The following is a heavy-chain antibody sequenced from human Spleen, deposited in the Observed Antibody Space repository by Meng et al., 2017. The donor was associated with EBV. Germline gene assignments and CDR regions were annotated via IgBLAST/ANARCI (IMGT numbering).Heavy chain of an antibody. V-gene: IGHV3-30*18. CDR1: GFIFSGYG. CDR2: IPSDASHNK. J-gene: IGHJ5*02. D-gene: IGHD1-14*01. CDR3: AKDLSGRFDP. Sequence: AQLAVSGGGVVQPGRSLRLSCAASGFIFSGYGFHWARQAPGKGPEWVAIIPSDASHNKYYADSVKGRFTISRDNSKNTLYLQMNSLKIEDTAVYYCAKDLSGRFDPWGQGTLVTVSS.